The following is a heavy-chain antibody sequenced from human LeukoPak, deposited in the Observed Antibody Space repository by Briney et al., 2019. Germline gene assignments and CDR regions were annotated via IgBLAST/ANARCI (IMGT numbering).Heavy chain of an antibody. V-gene: IGHV3-23*01. D-gene: IGHD2-21*01. CDR3: AKLGGDYSPYYSYMDV. Sequence: QPGGSLRLSCAASGFTFSSYSMNWVRQAPGKGLEWVSVISASGTITYYSDSVKGRFTFSRDNSNNTVFLQMNSLRAEDTAVYYCAKLGGDYSPYYSYMDVWGKGTTVTVSS. CDR1: GFTFSSYS. J-gene: IGHJ6*03. CDR2: ISASGTIT.